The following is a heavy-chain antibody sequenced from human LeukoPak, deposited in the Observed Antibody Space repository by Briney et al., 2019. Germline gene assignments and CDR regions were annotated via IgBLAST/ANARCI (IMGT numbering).Heavy chain of an antibody. D-gene: IGHD4-17*01. Sequence: PGGSLRLSCATSGFTFSSYSMNWVRQAPGKGLEWVSSISSSSIYIYYADSVKGRFTISRDNAKKSLYLQMNSLRVEDTAVYYCARETTVTTRRNDAFDIWGQGTMVTVSS. CDR1: GFTFSSYS. V-gene: IGHV3-21*01. J-gene: IGHJ3*02. CDR2: ISSSSIYI. CDR3: ARETTVTTRRNDAFDI.